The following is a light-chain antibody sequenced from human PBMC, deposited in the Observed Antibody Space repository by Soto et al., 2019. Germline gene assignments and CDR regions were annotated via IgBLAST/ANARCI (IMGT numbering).Light chain of an antibody. V-gene: IGLV1-44*01. Sequence: QSVLTQPPSASVTPGQRVTISCSGSSSNIGSNTVNWYQQLPGPAPKLLIYSNNQRPSGVPDRFSGSKSGTSASLAISGLQSEDEADYYCAAWDDSLNGHVVFGGGTKLTVL. CDR3: AAWDDSLNGHVV. CDR1: SSNIGSNT. CDR2: SNN. J-gene: IGLJ2*01.